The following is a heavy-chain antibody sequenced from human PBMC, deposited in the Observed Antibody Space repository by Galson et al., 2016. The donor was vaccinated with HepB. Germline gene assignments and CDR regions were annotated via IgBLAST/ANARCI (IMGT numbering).Heavy chain of an antibody. CDR1: GFTVSNNY. CDR3: ARLRPEYNYAYDY. Sequence: SLRLSCAASGFTVSNNYMSWVRQAPGKGLDWVSVIYSGGSTHYADSVKGRFSISRDSSKNTLYLHMNSLRVEDTAVYYCARLRPEYNYAYDYWGQGTLVTVSS. D-gene: IGHD5-18*01. V-gene: IGHV3-66*01. CDR2: IYSGGST. J-gene: IGHJ4*02.